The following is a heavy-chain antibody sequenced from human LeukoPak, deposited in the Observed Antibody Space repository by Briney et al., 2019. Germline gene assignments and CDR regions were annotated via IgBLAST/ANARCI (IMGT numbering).Heavy chain of an antibody. D-gene: IGHD6-6*01. CDR3: ARADDSSSGYFDY. V-gene: IGHV3-11*04. CDR2: ISSSGNSI. Sequence: GGSLRLSCAASGFTFSSYAMSWIRQAPGKGLEWVSYISSSGNSISYADSVKGRFTISRDNAKNSLYLQMNSLRAEDTAVYYCARADDSSSGYFDYWGQGTLSPSPQ. J-gene: IGHJ4*02. CDR1: GFTFSSYA.